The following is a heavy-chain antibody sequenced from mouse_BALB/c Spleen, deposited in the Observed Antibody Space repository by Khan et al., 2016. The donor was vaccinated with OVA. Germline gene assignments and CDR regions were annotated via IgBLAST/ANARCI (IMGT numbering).Heavy chain of an antibody. D-gene: IGHD2-3*01. CDR3: ARDGYYYAMDY. Sequence: LVKTGASVKISCKASGYSFTGYYIHWVKQSHGKSLEWIGFISCYHGATGYKQKFQGKATFTVDPSSSTAYMQFSSLTSEDSAVYYCARDGYYYAMDYWGQGTSVIVSS. CDR2: ISCYHGAT. V-gene: IGHV1S34*01. CDR1: GYSFTGYY. J-gene: IGHJ4*01.